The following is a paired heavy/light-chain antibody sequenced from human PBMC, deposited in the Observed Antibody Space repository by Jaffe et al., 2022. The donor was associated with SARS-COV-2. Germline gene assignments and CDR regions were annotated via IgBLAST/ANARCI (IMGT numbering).Light chain of an antibody. CDR1: SSDVGGYNY. V-gene: IGLV2-14*03. CDR3: SSCRGSSRIVL. CDR2: DVS. Sequence: QSALTQPASVSGSPGQSITISCTGTSSDVGGYNYVSWYQQHPGKAPKLMIYDVSDRPSGVSNRFSGSKSGNTASLTISGLQADDEADYYCSSCRGSSRIVLFGGGTTVTVL. J-gene: IGLJ2*01.
Heavy chain of an antibody. CDR3: ARPITEQWRHDGFGI. Sequence: EVQLVESGGGLVQPGGSLRLSCAASGFTFSSCWMTWVRQAPGKGLEWVANINQDGSEKHYVDSMKGRITISRDNAKNSLYLQMNSLRAEDTAVYYCARPITEQWRHDGFGIWGQGTMVTVSS. CDR2: INQDGSEK. CDR1: GFTFSSCW. J-gene: IGHJ3*02. D-gene: IGHD6-19*01. V-gene: IGHV3-7*01.